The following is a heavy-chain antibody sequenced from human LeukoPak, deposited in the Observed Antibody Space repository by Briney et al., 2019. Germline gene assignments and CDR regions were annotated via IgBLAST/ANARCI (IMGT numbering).Heavy chain of an antibody. J-gene: IGHJ4*02. CDR3: AREEQQLVRAFDY. Sequence: GGSLRLSCAASGFTFSSYSMNWVRQAPGKGLEWVSSISSSSSYIYYADSVKGRFTISRDNAKNSLYLQMNSLRAEDTAVYYCAREEQQLVRAFDYWGQGTLVTVSS. D-gene: IGHD6-13*01. CDR2: ISSSSSYI. V-gene: IGHV3-21*01. CDR1: GFTFSSYS.